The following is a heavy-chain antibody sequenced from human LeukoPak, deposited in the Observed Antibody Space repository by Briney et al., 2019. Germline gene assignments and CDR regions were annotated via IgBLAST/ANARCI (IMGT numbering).Heavy chain of an antibody. Sequence: SETLSLTCTVSGVSINSHYWSWIRQPPGKGLEWIGYIYYSGSTNYNPSLQSRITISVDTSKNQFSLKLSSVTAADTAVYYCARHYVFVYGGSSFDYWGQGTLVTVSS. J-gene: IGHJ4*02. CDR1: GVSINSHY. V-gene: IGHV4-59*08. D-gene: IGHD2-8*01. CDR3: ARHYVFVYGGSSFDY. CDR2: IYYSGST.